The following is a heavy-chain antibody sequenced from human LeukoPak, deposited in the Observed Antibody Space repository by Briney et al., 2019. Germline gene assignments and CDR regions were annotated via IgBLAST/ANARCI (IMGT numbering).Heavy chain of an antibody. J-gene: IGHJ4*02. CDR2: INPNRGGR. V-gene: IGHV1-2*02. Sequence: GASVKVSCKASGYTVTGSYMHWVRQAAGLGLEWMGWINPNRGGRNYARMFQGRVTMTRDTSISTAYMELSSLKSDDTAVYYCATYYYDSYEGYYFDYWGQGTLVTVSS. CDR3: ATYYYDSYEGYYFDY. D-gene: IGHD3-22*01. CDR1: GYTVTGSY.